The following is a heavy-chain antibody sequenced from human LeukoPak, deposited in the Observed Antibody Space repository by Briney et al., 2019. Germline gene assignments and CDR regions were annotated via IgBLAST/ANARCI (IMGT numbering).Heavy chain of an antibody. V-gene: IGHV3-23*01. CDR1: QFTFNNNA. CDR2: LSGDSSSI. CDR3: TRFRGPGSSTLYSFAS. D-gene: IGHD3-10*01. Sequence: GGSLRLSCAASQFTFNNNAMSWVRQAPGKGLEWVSGLSGDSSSIYYAASVKGRFTISRDNSKNMLYLQMNSLRAEDTAVYYCTRFRGPGSSTLYSFASWGQGSLVTV. J-gene: IGHJ4*02.